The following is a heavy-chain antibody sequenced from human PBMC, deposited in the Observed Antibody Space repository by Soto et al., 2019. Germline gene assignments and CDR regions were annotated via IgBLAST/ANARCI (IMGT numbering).Heavy chain of an antibody. V-gene: IGHV3-7*01. Sequence: EVQLVESGGGLVQPGGSLRLSCAASGFTFSSYWMSWVRQAPGKGLEWVANIKPDGSDTYYVDSVKGRFTISRDNAKNSLDLQMNRLTAEDTAVYYGARKCSGLDYWGQGTLVIISS. J-gene: IGHJ4*02. D-gene: IGHD2-15*01. CDR2: IKPDGSDT. CDR3: ARKCSGLDY. CDR1: GFTFSSYW.